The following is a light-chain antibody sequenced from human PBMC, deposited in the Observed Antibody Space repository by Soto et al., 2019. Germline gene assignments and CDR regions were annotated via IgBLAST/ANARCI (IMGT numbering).Light chain of an antibody. CDR1: QSVGRY. V-gene: IGKV3-11*01. CDR2: AAS. Sequence: EILLTQSPSTLSLSPGERATLSCRASQSVGRYLAWYQHKPGQAPRLLIYAASTRAIGIPVRLSGSGSGTDFTLTISRLEPEDFAVYYCQQYGSSASFGQGTKVDIK. CDR3: QQYGSSAS. J-gene: IGKJ1*01.